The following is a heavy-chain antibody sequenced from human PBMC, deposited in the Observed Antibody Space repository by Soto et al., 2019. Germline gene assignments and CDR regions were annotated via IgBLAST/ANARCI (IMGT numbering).Heavy chain of an antibody. D-gene: IGHD6-6*01. J-gene: IGHJ5*02. V-gene: IGHV4-59*01. CDR3: ASQDHSRSSSGWFDP. Sequence: QVQLQESGPGLVKPSETLSLTCTISGDSISSSYWNWIRQPPGKGLEWIGYMYYSGSTNYNPSLKSRDTISVDTSRNQFSLKLTSVTAADTAVYYCASQDHSRSSSGWFDPWGQGTLVTVSS. CDR2: MYYSGST. CDR1: GDSISSSY.